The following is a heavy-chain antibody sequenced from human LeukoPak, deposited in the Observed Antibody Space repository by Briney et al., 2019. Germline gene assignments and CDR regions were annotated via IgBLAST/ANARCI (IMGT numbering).Heavy chain of an antibody. V-gene: IGHV1-69*01. CDR1: GGTFSSYA. Sequence: VASVKVSCKASGGTFSSYAISWVRQAPGQGLEWMGGIIPIFGTANYAQKFQGRVTITADESTSTAYMELSSLRSEDTAVYYCARVDYYDSSGYYWGAFDIWGQGTMVTVSS. J-gene: IGHJ3*02. CDR2: IIPIFGTA. CDR3: ARVDYYDSSGYYWGAFDI. D-gene: IGHD3-22*01.